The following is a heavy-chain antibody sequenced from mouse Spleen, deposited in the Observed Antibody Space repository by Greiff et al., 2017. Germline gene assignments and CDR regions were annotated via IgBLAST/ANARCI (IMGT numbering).Heavy chain of an antibody. CDR1: GFNIKDYY. J-gene: IGHJ4*01. Sequence: DVKLVESGAELVKPGASVKLSCTASGFNIKDYYMHWVKQRTEQGLEWIGRIDPEDGETKYAPKFQGKATITADTSSNTAYLQLSSLTSEDTAVYYCARENYYGSSYYYAMDYWGQGTSVTVSS. CDR2: IDPEDGET. CDR3: ARENYYGSSYYYAMDY. D-gene: IGHD1-1*01. V-gene: IGHV14-2*01.